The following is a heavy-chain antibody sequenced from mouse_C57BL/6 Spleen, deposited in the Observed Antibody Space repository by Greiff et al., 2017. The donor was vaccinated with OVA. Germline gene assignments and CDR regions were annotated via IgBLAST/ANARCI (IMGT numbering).Heavy chain of an antibody. Sequence: EVQLQQSGPELVKPGASVKISCKASGYTFTDYYMNWVKQSHGKSLEWIGDINPNSGGTSYNEKFKGKATLTVDKSSSTAYMELRSLTSEDSSVYYCAKSSVPSYYSNYAGLDYWGQGTLVTVSA. V-gene: IGHV1-26*01. CDR1: GYTFTDYY. D-gene: IGHD2-5*01. CDR2: INPNSGGT. CDR3: AKSSVPSYYSNYAGLDY. J-gene: IGHJ3*01.